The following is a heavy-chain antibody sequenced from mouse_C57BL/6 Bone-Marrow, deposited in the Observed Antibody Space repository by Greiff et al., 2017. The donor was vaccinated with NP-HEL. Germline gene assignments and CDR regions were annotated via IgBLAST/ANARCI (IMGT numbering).Heavy chain of an antibody. CDR2: INPYNGGT. V-gene: IGHV1-19*01. CDR3: ARVGPWFAY. CDR1: GYTFTDYY. J-gene: IGHJ3*01. Sequence: VQLQQSGPVLVKPGASVKMSCKASGYTFTDYYMNWVKQSHGKSLEWIGVINPYNGGTSYNQKFKGKATLTVDKSSSTAYMELNSLTSEDSAVYYCARVGPWFAYWGQGTLVTVSA.